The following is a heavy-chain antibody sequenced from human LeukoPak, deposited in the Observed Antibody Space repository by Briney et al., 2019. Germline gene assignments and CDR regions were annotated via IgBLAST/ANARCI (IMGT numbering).Heavy chain of an antibody. V-gene: IGHV3-7*01. CDR3: ASQGLLRFLEWPLKAFDI. CDR1: GFTFSSYW. J-gene: IGHJ3*02. D-gene: IGHD3-3*01. Sequence: PGGSLRLSCAASGFTFSSYWMSWVRRAPGKGLEWVANIKQDGSEKYYVDSVKGRFTISRDNAKNSLYLQMNSLRAEDTAVYYCASQGLLRFLEWPLKAFDIWGQGTMVTVSS. CDR2: IKQDGSEK.